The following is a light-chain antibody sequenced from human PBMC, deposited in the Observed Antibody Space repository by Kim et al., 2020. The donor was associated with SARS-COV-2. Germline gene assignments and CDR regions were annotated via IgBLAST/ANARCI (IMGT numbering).Light chain of an antibody. V-gene: IGLV1-40*01. Sequence: QRVTISCTGSSSNTGAGYDVHWYQQLPGTAPKLLIYANSNRPSGVPDRFSGSKSGTSASLAITGLQAEDEADYYCQSYDRSLSGSVFGGGTQLTVL. CDR1: SSNTGAGYD. CDR2: ANS. CDR3: QSYDRSLSGSV. J-gene: IGLJ3*02.